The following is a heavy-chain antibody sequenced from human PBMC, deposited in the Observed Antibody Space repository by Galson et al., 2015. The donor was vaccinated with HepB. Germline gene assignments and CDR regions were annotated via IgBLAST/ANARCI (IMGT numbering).Heavy chain of an antibody. D-gene: IGHD6-19*01. Sequence: SLRLSCAASGFTFSSYAMSWVRQAPGKGLEWVSAISGSGGSTYYADSVKGRFTISRDNSKNTLYLQMNSLRAEDTAVYYCAKEGAVAGTSPGVFDYWGQGTLVTVSS. CDR2: ISGSGGST. CDR1: GFTFSSYA. J-gene: IGHJ4*02. V-gene: IGHV3-23*01. CDR3: AKEGAVAGTSPGVFDY.